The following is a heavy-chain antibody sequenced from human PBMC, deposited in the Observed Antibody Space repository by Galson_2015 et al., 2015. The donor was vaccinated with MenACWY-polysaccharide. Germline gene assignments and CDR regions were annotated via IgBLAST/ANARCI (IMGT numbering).Heavy chain of an antibody. J-gene: IGHJ4*02. CDR2: IYWDDDK. CDR3: AHGCPGYTTNWNVGVFDY. D-gene: IGHD1-1*01. CDR1: GFSLTTSGVG. V-gene: IGHV2-5*02. Sequence: PALVKPTQAVALTCTFSGFSLTTSGVGVGWIRQTPGKALEGLALIYWDDDKRYNPSLQSRLVVSKDTSRNQVVLIMTNMGPEDTATYYCAHGCPGYTTNWNVGVFDYWGLGALVTVSS.